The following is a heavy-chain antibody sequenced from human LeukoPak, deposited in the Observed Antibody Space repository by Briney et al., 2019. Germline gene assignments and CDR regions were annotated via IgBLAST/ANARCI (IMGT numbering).Heavy chain of an antibody. CDR1: GYTFTSYG. CDR3: ARVLVGATFYFDY. V-gene: IGHV1-69*06. D-gene: IGHD1-26*01. J-gene: IGHJ4*02. CDR2: IIPIFGTA. Sequence: SVKVSCKASGYTFTSYGISWVRQAPGQGLEWMGWIIPIFGTANYAQKFQGRVTITADKSTSTAYMELSSLRSEDTAVYYCARVLVGATFYFDYWGQGTLVTVSS.